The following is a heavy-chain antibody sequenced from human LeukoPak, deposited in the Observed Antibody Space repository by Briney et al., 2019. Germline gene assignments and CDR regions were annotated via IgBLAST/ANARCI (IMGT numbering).Heavy chain of an antibody. Sequence: ASVKVSCKASGYTFTGYYMHWVRQAPGQGLEWMGGIIPIFGTANYAQKFQGRVTITADKSTSTAYMELSSLRSEDTAVYYCARDLPAPNYDPRFDPWGQGTLVTVSS. CDR3: ARDLPAPNYDPRFDP. J-gene: IGHJ5*02. V-gene: IGHV1-69*06. CDR2: IIPIFGTA. CDR1: GYTFTGYY. D-gene: IGHD3-3*01.